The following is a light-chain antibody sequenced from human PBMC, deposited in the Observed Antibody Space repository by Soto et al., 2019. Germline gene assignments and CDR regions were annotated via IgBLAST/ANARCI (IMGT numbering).Light chain of an antibody. CDR1: QGISDY. Sequence: DIQLTQSPSFLSASVGDRVTISCRASQGISDYLAWYQQKPGKAPKLLIYGASTLQSGVPSRFSGSASGTEFTLTISSLQPEDFATYFCQQFTDDPLTFGGWTTLEIK. J-gene: IGKJ4*01. V-gene: IGKV1-9*01. CDR3: QQFTDDPLT. CDR2: GAS.